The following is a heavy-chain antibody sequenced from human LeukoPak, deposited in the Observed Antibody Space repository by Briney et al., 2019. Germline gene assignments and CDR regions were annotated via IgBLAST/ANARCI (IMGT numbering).Heavy chain of an antibody. Sequence: PGGSLRLSCTASGFTFSSYAMNWVRQAPGKGLEWVSTISGSGGSTYYADSVKGRFTISRDNSKNTLYLQMNSLRVEDTAAYYCAKDLSPWAGLLTVAGSDDFDIWGQATVVTVSS. J-gene: IGHJ3*02. CDR2: ISGSGGST. D-gene: IGHD6-19*01. V-gene: IGHV3-23*01. CDR3: AKDLSPWAGLLTVAGSDDFDI. CDR1: GFTFSSYA.